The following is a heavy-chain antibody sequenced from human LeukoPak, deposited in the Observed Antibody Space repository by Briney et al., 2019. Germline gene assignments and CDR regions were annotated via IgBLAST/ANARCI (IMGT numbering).Heavy chain of an antibody. J-gene: IGHJ6*03. Sequence: ASVKVSCKASGDTFSSYTISWVRQAPGQGLEWMGGIIPIFGTANYAQKFQGRVTITADKSTSTAYMELSSLRSEDTAVYYCARGSDNSSPTSYHYYYMDVWGKGTTVTVSS. CDR1: GDTFSSYT. D-gene: IGHD2/OR15-2a*01. V-gene: IGHV1-69*06. CDR2: IIPIFGTA. CDR3: ARGSDNSSPTSYHYYYMDV.